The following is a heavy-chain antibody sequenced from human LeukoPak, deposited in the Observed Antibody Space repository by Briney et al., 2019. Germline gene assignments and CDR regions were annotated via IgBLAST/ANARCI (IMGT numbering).Heavy chain of an antibody. Sequence: GGSLRLSCAASGFSVSNYYMSWVRQPPGKGLEWVSVIYTGVGRYYGDSVKGRFTISRDNSKNTVFLQMNSLRVEDTALYYCTRGQSYCGADCYSDWGQGTLVTVSS. CDR1: GFSVSNYY. J-gene: IGHJ4*02. V-gene: IGHV3-66*01. D-gene: IGHD2-21*02. CDR2: IYTGVGR. CDR3: TRGQSYCGADCYSD.